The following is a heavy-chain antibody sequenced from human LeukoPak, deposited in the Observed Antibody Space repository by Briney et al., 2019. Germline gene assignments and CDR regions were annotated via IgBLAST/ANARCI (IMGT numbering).Heavy chain of an antibody. V-gene: IGHV3-53*01. CDR2: LYSGGST. CDR1: GFTFSSYS. D-gene: IGHD5-18*01. J-gene: IGHJ4*02. CDR3: ARSLSHTAMAVLY. Sequence: GGSLRLSCAASGFTFSSYSMNWVRQAPGKGLEWVSVLYSGGSTYYADSVKGRFTISRDNSKNTVYLQMNSLRAEDTAVYYCARSLSHTAMAVLYWGQGTLVSVSS.